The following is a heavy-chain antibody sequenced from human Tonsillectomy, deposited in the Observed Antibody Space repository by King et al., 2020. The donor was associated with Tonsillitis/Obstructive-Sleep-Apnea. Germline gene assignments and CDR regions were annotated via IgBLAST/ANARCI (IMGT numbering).Heavy chain of an antibody. Sequence: QVTLKESGPVLVKPTENLTLTCTVSGFSLSSRRMGVSWIRQPPGKALEWLAHIFSNDAKSYTTSLKNRLTISNDTSKSQVVLTMTNMDPLDTATYYCAQMKRTYYYYMDVWGNGTTVTVS. J-gene: IGHJ6*03. CDR1: GFSLSSRRMG. V-gene: IGHV2-26*01. CDR2: IFSNDAK. D-gene: IGHD1-7*01. CDR3: AQMKRTYYYYMDV.